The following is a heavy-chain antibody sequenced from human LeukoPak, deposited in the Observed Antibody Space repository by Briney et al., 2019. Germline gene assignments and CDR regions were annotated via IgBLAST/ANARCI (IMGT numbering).Heavy chain of an antibody. D-gene: IGHD3-9*01. CDR3: ARGRFLYDILTGYPLAGWFDP. CDR1: GYTFTSYD. CDR2: MNPNSGNT. J-gene: IGHJ5*02. V-gene: IGHV1-8*01. Sequence: ASVKVSCKASGYTFTSYDINWVRQATGQGLEWMGWMNPNSGNTGYAQKFQGRVTMTRNTSISTAYMELSSLRSEDTAVYYCARGRFLYDILTGYPLAGWFDPWGQGTLVTVSS.